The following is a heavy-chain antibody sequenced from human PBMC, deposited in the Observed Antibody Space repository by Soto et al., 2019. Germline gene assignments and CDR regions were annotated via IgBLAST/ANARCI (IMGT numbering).Heavy chain of an antibody. CDR2: IYYSGGT. CDR3: ARRYGDYFDF. CDR1: GGSISSGGYY. V-gene: IGHV4-61*08. Sequence: SETLSLTCTVSGGSISSGGYYRSWIRQPPGKGLEWIGYIYYSGGTNYNPSLKSRVTISVATSKNQFSLKLSSVTAADTAVYYCARRYGDYFDFWGQGTLVTVSS. D-gene: IGHD4-17*01. J-gene: IGHJ4*02.